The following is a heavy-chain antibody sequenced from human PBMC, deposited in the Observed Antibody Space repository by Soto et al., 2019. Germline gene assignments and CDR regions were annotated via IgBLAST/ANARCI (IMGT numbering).Heavy chain of an antibody. D-gene: IGHD6-13*01. CDR1: GGTFSSYT. Sequence: QVQLVQSGAEVKKPGSSVKVSCKASGGTFSSYTISWVRQAPGQGLEWMGRIIPILGIANYAQKFQGRVTITADKSTNTAYMELSSLRSEDTAVYYCARGARIAAAAPEYFQHWGQGTLVTVSS. CDR3: ARGARIAAAAPEYFQH. CDR2: IIPILGIA. V-gene: IGHV1-69*02. J-gene: IGHJ1*01.